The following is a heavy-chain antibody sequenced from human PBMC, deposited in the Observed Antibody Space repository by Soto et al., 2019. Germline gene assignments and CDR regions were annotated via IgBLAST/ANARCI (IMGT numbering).Heavy chain of an antibody. D-gene: IGHD3-3*01. CDR3: ARGPTWSGPPNDFDY. J-gene: IGHJ4*02. V-gene: IGHV1-8*01. Sequence: ASVKVSCKASGYTFTSYDINWVRQATGQGLEWKGWMNPNRGNTGYAQKFQGRVTMTRNTSISTAYMELSSLRSEDTAVYYCARGPTWSGPPNDFDYWGQGTLVTVSS. CDR2: MNPNRGNT. CDR1: GYTFTSYD.